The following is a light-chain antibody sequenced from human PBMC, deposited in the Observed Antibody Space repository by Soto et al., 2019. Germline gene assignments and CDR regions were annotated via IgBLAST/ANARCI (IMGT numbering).Light chain of an antibody. CDR3: VQRTTWPWT. CDR2: DAS. CDR1: QSVSVH. Sequence: EIVLTQSPGTLSLSPGERATLSCRASQSVSVHLAWYQQKPGQAPRLLIYDASNRATGIPARFSGSGSGTDFTLTISSLEPEDFAVYHCVQRTTWPWTCVQGSKVEIK. J-gene: IGKJ1*01. V-gene: IGKV3-11*01.